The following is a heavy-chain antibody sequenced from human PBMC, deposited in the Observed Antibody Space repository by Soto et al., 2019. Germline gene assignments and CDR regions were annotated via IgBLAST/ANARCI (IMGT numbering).Heavy chain of an antibody. D-gene: IGHD3-22*01. CDR3: ARDRWDYYDSSGPFY. Sequence: GTLSLTCAVSGYSISSGYYWCCIRQPPGKGLEWIGSIYHSGSTYYNPSLKSRVTISVDTSKNQFSLKLSSVTAADTAVYYCARDRWDYYDSSGPFYWGQGTLVTVSS. V-gene: IGHV4-38-2*02. CDR1: GYSISSGYY. CDR2: IYHSGST. J-gene: IGHJ4*02.